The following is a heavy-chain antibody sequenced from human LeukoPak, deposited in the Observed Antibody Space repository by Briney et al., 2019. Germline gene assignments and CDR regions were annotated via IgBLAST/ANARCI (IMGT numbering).Heavy chain of an antibody. Sequence: SETLSLTCTVSGGSISSSSYYWGWIRQPPGKGLEWIGSIYYSGSTYYNPSLKSRVTISVDTSKNQFSLKLSSVTATDTAVYYCARQIAVTANFDYSGQGTLVTVSS. V-gene: IGHV4-39*01. CDR3: ARQIAVTANFDY. D-gene: IGHD4-17*01. J-gene: IGHJ4*02. CDR1: GGSISSSSYY. CDR2: IYYSGST.